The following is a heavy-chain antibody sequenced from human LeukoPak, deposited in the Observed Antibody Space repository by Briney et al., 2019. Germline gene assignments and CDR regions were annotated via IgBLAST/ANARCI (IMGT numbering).Heavy chain of an antibody. CDR3: ARSQRPYDY. J-gene: IGHJ4*02. CDR1: GFTVSSNY. Sequence: GGSLRLSCAASGFTVSSNYMSWVRQAPGKGLEWVSVIYSGGSTYYADSVKGRSTISRDNAKNTLYLQLNSLRAEDTAIYYCARSQRPYDYWGQGTLVTVSS. CDR2: IYSGGST. V-gene: IGHV3-53*01.